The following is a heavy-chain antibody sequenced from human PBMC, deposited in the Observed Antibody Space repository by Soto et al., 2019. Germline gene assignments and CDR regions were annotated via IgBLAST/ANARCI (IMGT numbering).Heavy chain of an antibody. CDR1: EYSFTGHY. J-gene: IGHJ5*02. D-gene: IGHD3-22*01. Sequence: SCKASEYSFTGHYLHWVRLAPGQGLEWMGWIDPKSGYTKYAPKFRDRVTMTSVTSTSTAYMDLNSLTYDDTAVYFCARDYDKSGYDYFDPWGQGTQVTVSS. V-gene: IGHV1-2*02. CDR2: IDPKSGYT. CDR3: ARDYDKSGYDYFDP.